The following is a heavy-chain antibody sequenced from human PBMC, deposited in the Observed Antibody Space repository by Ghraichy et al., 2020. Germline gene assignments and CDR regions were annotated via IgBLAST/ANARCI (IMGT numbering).Heavy chain of an antibody. Sequence: GESLNISCAASGFTFSNYAMNWVRQAPGKGLEWVSAISGSSGSTYYADSVKGRFTISSDNSKNTLYLQMNSLRAEDTAVYYCAKSYGSGSYYDLWGQGTLVTVSS. CDR3: AKSYGSGSYYDL. J-gene: IGHJ4*02. V-gene: IGHV3-23*01. CDR2: ISGSSGST. D-gene: IGHD3-10*01. CDR1: GFTFSNYA.